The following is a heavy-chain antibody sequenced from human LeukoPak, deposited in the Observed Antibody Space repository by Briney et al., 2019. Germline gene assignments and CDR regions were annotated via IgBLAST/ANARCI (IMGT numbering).Heavy chain of an antibody. CDR3: ATSSQYYYDSSGYYFLY. D-gene: IGHD3-22*01. J-gene: IGHJ4*02. Sequence: QTAGSLRLSCAAPGFTFSSYWMSWVRQAPGKGLEWVANISQDGSEKYYVDSVKGRFTISRDNAKNSLYLQMNSLRAEDTAVYYCATSSQYYYDSSGYYFLYWGQGTLVTDSS. CDR2: ISQDGSEK. CDR1: GFTFSSYW. V-gene: IGHV3-7*01.